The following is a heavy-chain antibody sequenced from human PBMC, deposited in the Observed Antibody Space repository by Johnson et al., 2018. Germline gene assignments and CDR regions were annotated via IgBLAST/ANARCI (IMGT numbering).Heavy chain of an antibody. CDR1: GGTFNSDA. Sequence: QVQLVQSGAEVKKPGFSGKVSCKASGGTFNSDAISWVRQAPGQGLEWMGGILPIFDTANYSPKFQGRVTITADESTSTVYMELSSRRSEETAVYFCARDIIAMAGYGLDVWGQGTTVTVSS. CDR3: ARDIIAMAGYGLDV. V-gene: IGHV1-69*01. D-gene: IGHD6-19*01. J-gene: IGHJ6*02. CDR2: ILPIFDTA.